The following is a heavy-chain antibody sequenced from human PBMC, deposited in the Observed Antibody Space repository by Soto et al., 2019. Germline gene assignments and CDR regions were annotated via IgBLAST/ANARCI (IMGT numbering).Heavy chain of an antibody. D-gene: IGHD3-22*01. CDR1: GGTFTSYA. Sequence: ASVKVSCKTSGGTFTSYAISWARQATGPGLEWMGWINPNTGGTKYAQNFQGRATMTSDTSISTAYMELSWLRSDDTAVYYCAALVITPLYYYYSVDGWGQGTTVTVSS. CDR2: INPNTGGT. J-gene: IGHJ6*02. CDR3: AALVITPLYYYYSVDG. V-gene: IGHV1-2*02.